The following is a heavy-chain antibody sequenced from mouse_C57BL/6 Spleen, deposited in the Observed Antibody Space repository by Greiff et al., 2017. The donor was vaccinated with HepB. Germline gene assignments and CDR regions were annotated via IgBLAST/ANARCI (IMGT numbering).Heavy chain of an antibody. CDR3: AREGYYYGSSYEGYAMDY. J-gene: IGHJ4*01. V-gene: IGHV1-54*01. D-gene: IGHD1-1*01. Sequence: VQLQQSGAELVRPGTSVKVSCKASGYAFTNYLIEWVKQRPGQGLEWIGVINPGSGGTNYNEKFKGKATLTADKSSSTAYMQLSSLTSEDSAVYFCAREGYYYGSSYEGYAMDYWGQGTSVTVSS. CDR1: GYAFTNYL. CDR2: INPGSGGT.